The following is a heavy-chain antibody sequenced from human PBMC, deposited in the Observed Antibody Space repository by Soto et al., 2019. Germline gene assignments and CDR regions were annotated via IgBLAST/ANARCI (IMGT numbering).Heavy chain of an antibody. CDR1: GYTFTSYG. V-gene: IGHV1-18*04. CDR2: ISAYNGDT. D-gene: IGHD6-6*01. J-gene: IGHJ5*02. Sequence: ASVKVSCKASGYTFTSYGIAWVRQAPGQDLEWMGWISAYNGDTNYAQRLQGRVTMTTDTSTSTVYMELKSLKSDDTAVYYCARDQEYSTSGLYWFDLWGQGTLVTVSS. CDR3: ARDQEYSTSGLYWFDL.